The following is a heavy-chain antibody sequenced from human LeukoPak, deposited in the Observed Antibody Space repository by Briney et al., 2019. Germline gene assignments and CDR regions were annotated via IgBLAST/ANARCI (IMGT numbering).Heavy chain of an antibody. CDR2: VNPNSGGT. Sequence: ASVKVSCKASGYTFTDYCMHWVRQAPGHRLEWLGWVNPNSGGTNYAQTFRGRLTMTGDASISTAYMEMGRLKSDDTAMYYCARSRIPISGVAITGPPDFDYWGQGTLVTVSS. V-gene: IGHV1-2*02. D-gene: IGHD3-3*01. CDR1: GYTFTDYC. J-gene: IGHJ4*02. CDR3: ARSRIPISGVAITGPPDFDY.